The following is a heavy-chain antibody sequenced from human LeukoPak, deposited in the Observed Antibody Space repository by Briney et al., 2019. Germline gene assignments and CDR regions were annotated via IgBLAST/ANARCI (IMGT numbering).Heavy chain of an antibody. CDR1: GFTFSSYA. V-gene: IGHV3-30*04. CDR3: AKDIVVVTSGSNAFDI. D-gene: IGHD2-21*02. Sequence: QTGTSLRLSCAASGFTFSSYAIHWVRQAPGKGLEWVAVISFDGTDAFYADSVKGRLTISRDNSKNTLYLQMNSLRAEDTAVYYCAKDIVVVTSGSNAFDIWGQGTMVTVSS. J-gene: IGHJ3*02. CDR2: ISFDGTDA.